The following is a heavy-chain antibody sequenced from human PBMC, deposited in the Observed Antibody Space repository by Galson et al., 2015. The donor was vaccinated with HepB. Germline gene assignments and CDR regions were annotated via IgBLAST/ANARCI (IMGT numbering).Heavy chain of an antibody. V-gene: IGHV1-2*06. J-gene: IGHJ6*03. CDR2: INPNSGGT. CDR3: ARGRATGGVPHYYYYMDV. D-gene: IGHD2-8*02. CDR1: GYTFTGYY. Sequence: SVKVSCKASGYTFTGYYMHWVRQAPGQGLEWMGRINPNSGGTNYAQKFQGRVTMTRDTSISTAYMELSRLRSDDTAVYYCARGRATGGVPHYYYYMDVWGKGTTVTVSS.